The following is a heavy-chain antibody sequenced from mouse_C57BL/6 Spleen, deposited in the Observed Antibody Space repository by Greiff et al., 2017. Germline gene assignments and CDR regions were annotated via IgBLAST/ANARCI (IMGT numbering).Heavy chain of an antibody. D-gene: IGHD2-5*01. CDR2: IDPETGGT. V-gene: IGHV1-15*01. J-gene: IGHJ4*01. CDR1: GYTFTDYE. CDR3: TQYSNYAMDY. Sequence: VQVVESGAELVRPGASVTLSCKASGYTFTDYEMHWVKQTPVHGLEWIGAIDPETGGTAYNQKFKGKAILTADKSSSTAYMELRSLTSEDSAVYYCTQYSNYAMDYWGQGTSVTVSS.